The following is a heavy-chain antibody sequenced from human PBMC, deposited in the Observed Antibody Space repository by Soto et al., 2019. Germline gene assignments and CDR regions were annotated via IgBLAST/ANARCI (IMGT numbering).Heavy chain of an antibody. D-gene: IGHD6-25*01. CDR3: ARASAAATAWFDY. CDR2: FNPKTGGA. Sequence: QVQLVQSAAEVERPGASVKVSCQISGYSFPAFYIHWVRQAPGQGLEWVGWFNPKTGGANSAQKFQGRVTMTRATSISTVYMDLSGLTSDDTAVYYCARASAAATAWFDYWRQGTLVTVSS. V-gene: IGHV1-2*02. J-gene: IGHJ5*01. CDR1: GYSFPAFY.